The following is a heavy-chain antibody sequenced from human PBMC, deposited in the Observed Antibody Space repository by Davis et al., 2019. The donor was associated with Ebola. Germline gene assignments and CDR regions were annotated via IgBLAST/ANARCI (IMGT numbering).Heavy chain of an antibody. CDR3: ARGYCSSTSCLQYYYVMDV. CDR1: GGSISSGGYY. D-gene: IGHD2-2*01. V-gene: IGHV4-31*03. Sequence: SETLSLTCTVSGGSISSGGYYWSWIRQHPGKGLEWIGYIYYSGSTYYNPSLKSRVTISVDTSKNQFSLKLSSVTAADTAVYYCARGYCSSTSCLQYYYVMDVWGQGTTVTVSS. J-gene: IGHJ6*02. CDR2: IYYSGST.